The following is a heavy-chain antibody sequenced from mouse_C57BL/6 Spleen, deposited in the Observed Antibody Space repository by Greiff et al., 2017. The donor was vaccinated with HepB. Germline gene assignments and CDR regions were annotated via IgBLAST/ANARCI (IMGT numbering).Heavy chain of an antibody. CDR3: ARSLYGNYVGSFAY. CDR2: IWSDGST. V-gene: IGHV2-6*03. CDR1: GFSLTSYG. J-gene: IGHJ3*01. Sequence: QVQLKESGPGLVAPSQSLSITCTVSGFSLTSYGVHWVRQPPGKGLEWLVVIWSDGSTTYNSALKSRLSISKDNSKSHVFLKMNSLQTDDTAMYYCARSLYGNYVGSFAYWGQGTLVTVSA. D-gene: IGHD2-1*01.